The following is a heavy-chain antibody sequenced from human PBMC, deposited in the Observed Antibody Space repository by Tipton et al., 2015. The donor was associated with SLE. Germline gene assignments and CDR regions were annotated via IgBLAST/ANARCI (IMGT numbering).Heavy chain of an antibody. D-gene: IGHD1-1*01. CDR1: GGSISSGGYY. J-gene: IGHJ2*01. CDR2: IYYSGST. Sequence: TLSLTCTVSGGSISSGGYYWSWIRQHPGKGLEWIGYIYYSGSTYYNPSLKSRVTLSIDTSKNQFSLELTSLTAADTAVYFCARVQRGPRSFDLWGRGTLVTVSS. V-gene: IGHV4-31*03. CDR3: ARVQRGPRSFDL.